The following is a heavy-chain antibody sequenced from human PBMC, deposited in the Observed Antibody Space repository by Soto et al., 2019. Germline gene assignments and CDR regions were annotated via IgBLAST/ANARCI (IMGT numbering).Heavy chain of an antibody. D-gene: IGHD6-19*01. J-gene: IGHJ4*02. Sequence: EVQLVESGGGLVQPGGSLRLSCAASGFTFSSYSMNWVRQAPGKGLEWVSYISSSSSTIYYADSVKGRFTISRDNAKNSLYLQMNSLRDEDTAVYYCARDKVPPSIAVAGIFDYWGQGTLVTVSS. CDR2: ISSSSSTI. CDR1: GFTFSSYS. CDR3: ARDKVPPSIAVAGIFDY. V-gene: IGHV3-48*02.